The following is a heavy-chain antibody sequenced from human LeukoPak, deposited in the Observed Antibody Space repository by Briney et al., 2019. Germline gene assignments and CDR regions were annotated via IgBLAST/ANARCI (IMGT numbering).Heavy chain of an antibody. V-gene: IGHV3-7*01. Sequence: GGSLRLSCAASGFTFSSYWMSWVRQAPGKGLEWVANIKQDGSEKYYVDSVKGRFTISRDNAKNSLYLQMNSLGAEDTAVYYCARVWTPFGPTFDYWGQGTLVTVSS. D-gene: IGHD3/OR15-3a*01. CDR1: GFTFSSYW. CDR2: IKQDGSEK. J-gene: IGHJ4*02. CDR3: ARVWTPFGPTFDY.